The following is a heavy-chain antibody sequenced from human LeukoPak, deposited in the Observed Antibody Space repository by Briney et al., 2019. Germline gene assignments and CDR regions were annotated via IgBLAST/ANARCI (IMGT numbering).Heavy chain of an antibody. J-gene: IGHJ3*02. V-gene: IGHV3-21*01. CDR2: ISSSSYI. CDR1: GFTFSSYS. Sequence: GGALRLSCAASGFTFSSYSMNWVRQAPGKGLEWVSSISSSSYIYYADSVKGRFTISRDNAKNSLYLQMNSLRAEDTAVYYCAREDYYGSGSYAFDIWGQGTMVTVSS. D-gene: IGHD3-10*01. CDR3: AREDYYGSGSYAFDI.